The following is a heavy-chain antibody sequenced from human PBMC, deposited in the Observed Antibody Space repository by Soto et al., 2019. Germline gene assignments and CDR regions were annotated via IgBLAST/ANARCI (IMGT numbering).Heavy chain of an antibody. Sequence: QVQLVQSGAEVKKPGSSVKVSCKASGGTFSSYAISWVRQAPGQGLEWMGGIIPIFGTANYAQKFQGRVTITADKSTSTAYMELGSVRSEDTAVYYCARGVGGRSGSFGDADYWGQGTLVTVSS. CDR1: GGTFSSYA. D-gene: IGHD3-22*01. CDR2: IIPIFGTA. J-gene: IGHJ4*02. V-gene: IGHV1-69*06. CDR3: ARGVGGRSGSFGDADY.